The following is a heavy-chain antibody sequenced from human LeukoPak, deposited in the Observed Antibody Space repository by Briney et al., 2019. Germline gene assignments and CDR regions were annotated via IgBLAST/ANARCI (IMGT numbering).Heavy chain of an antibody. CDR3: AREGNDSSGYSDAFDI. D-gene: IGHD3-22*01. Sequence: SETLSLTCTVSGGSISSYYWSWIRQPPGKGLEWTGYIYYSGSTNYNPSLKSRVTISVDTSKNQFSLKLSSVTAADTAVYYCAREGNDSSGYSDAFDIWGQGTMVTVSS. CDR1: GGSISSYY. J-gene: IGHJ3*02. CDR2: IYYSGST. V-gene: IGHV4-59*01.